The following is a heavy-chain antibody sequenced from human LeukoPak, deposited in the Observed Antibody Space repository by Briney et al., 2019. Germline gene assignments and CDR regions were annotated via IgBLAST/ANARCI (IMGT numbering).Heavy chain of an antibody. D-gene: IGHD3-22*01. Sequence: SETLSLTCTVSGDSISSNSYYWGWIRQPPGKGLEWIGSIYYSGSTYNNPSLKSRVTISVDTSKNQFSLKLNSLTAADTAVYYCARGVFYYDTSGRGYYFDYWGQGTLVTVSS. CDR1: GDSISSNSYY. J-gene: IGHJ4*02. CDR2: IYYSGST. V-gene: IGHV4-39*01. CDR3: ARGVFYYDTSGRGYYFDY.